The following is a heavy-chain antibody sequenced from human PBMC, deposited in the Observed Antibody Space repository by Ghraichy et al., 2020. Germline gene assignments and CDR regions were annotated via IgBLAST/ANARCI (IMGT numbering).Heavy chain of an antibody. V-gene: IGHV4-34*01. CDR1: GGSFSGYY. CDR2: INHSGST. CDR3: ARVRSPHSPRYGSGYYGMDV. Sequence: SETLSLTCAVYGGSFSGYYWSWIRQPPGKGLEWIGEINHSGSTNYNPSLKSRVTISVDTSKNQFSLKLSSVTAADTAVYYCARVRSPHSPRYGSGYYGMDVWGQGTTVTVSS. J-gene: IGHJ6*02. D-gene: IGHD3-10*01.